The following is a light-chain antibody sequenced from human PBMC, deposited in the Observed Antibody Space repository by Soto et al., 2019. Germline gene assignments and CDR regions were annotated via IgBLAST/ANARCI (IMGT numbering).Light chain of an antibody. CDR1: QSVSSSY. Sequence: XIVLTQSPGTLSLSPGERATLSCRASQSVSSSYLAWYQQKPGQAPRLLIYGASSRATGIPDRFSGSGSGTDFTLTISRLEPEDFAVYYCQQYGSSPTTFGQGTKV. CDR2: GAS. CDR3: QQYGSSPTT. J-gene: IGKJ1*01. V-gene: IGKV3-20*01.